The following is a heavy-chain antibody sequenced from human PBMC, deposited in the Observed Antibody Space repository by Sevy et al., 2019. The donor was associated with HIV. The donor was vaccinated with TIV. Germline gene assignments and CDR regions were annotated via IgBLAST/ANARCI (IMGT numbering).Heavy chain of an antibody. CDR2: INPNGGGT. CDR1: GYTFTDYY. D-gene: IGHD2-21*02. J-gene: IGHJ4*02. Sequence: ASVKVSCSASGYTFTDYYIHWVRQAPGQGLECMGIINPNGGGTNYAQSFQGRVTMTRDTSTSTVYMELSGLRSEDSAVYYCARVDSCGGDCYYFDYWGQGTLVTVSS. V-gene: IGHV1-46*01. CDR3: ARVDSCGGDCYYFDY.